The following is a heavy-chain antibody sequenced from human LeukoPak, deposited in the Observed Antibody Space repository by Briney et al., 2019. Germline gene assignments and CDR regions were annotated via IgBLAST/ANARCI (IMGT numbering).Heavy chain of an antibody. J-gene: IGHJ6*02. CDR1: GGSINSITYY. CDR2: IYYSGST. V-gene: IGHV4-39*07. D-gene: IGHD1-26*01. CDR3: AYSGYYYYYYGMDV. Sequence: SETLSLTCTVSGGSINSITYYWGWIRQPPGKGLEWIGSIYYSGSTYYNPSLKSRVTISVDTSKNQFSLKLSSVTAADTAVYYCAYSGYYYYYYGMDVWGQGTTVTVSS.